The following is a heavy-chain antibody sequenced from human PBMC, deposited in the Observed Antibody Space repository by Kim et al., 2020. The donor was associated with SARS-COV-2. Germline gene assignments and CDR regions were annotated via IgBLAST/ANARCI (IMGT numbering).Heavy chain of an antibody. D-gene: IGHD6-19*01. CDR2: ISYDGSNK. CDR1: GFTFSSYA. CDR3: AGLRYIAVAGPPRY. Sequence: GGCLRLSCAASGFTFSSYAMHWVRQAPGKGLEWVAVISYDGSNKYYADSVKGRFTISRDNSKNTLYLQMNSLRAEDTAVYYCAGLRYIAVAGPPRYWGQGTLVTVSS. V-gene: IGHV3-30-3*01. J-gene: IGHJ4*02.